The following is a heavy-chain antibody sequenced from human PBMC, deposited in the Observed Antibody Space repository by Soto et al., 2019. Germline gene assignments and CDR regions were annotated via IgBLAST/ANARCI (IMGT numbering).Heavy chain of an antibody. CDR2: IYHSGSA. D-gene: IGHD3-22*01. CDR1: RGSISTSGYS. J-gene: IGHJ4*02. V-gene: IGHV4-30-2*01. Sequence: QLQLQESGSGLVKPSQTLSLTCTVSRGSISTSGYSWGWIRQPPGKGLEWIGYIYHSGSAYYNPSLKSRVTISVDRSKNQFSLGLSSVTAADTAVYYCARIRTYDTSGYYSSFYFDNWGQGTLVTVSS. CDR3: ARIRTYDTSGYYSSFYFDN.